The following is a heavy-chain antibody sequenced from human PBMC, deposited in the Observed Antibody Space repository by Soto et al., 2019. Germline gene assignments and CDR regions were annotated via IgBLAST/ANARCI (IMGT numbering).Heavy chain of an antibody. CDR3: ARFSVDVPE. V-gene: IGHV1-2*02. D-gene: IGHD5-12*01. J-gene: IGHJ4*02. Sequence: QLVQSGAEVKKPGASVRVSCKTSGPTFIAYYIHWVRQAPGQGLEWMGWIDPKSGGTTYEQKFLGTVIMSRDTSINAAYMDLNRLTSDYTAVYYCARFSVDVPEWGQGTLITVSS. CDR1: GPTFIAYY. CDR2: IDPKSGGT.